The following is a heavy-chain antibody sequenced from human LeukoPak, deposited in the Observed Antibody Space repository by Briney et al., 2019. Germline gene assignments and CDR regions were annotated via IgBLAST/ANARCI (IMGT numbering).Heavy chain of an antibody. V-gene: IGHV4-34*01. CDR2: INHSGST. CDR1: GGSFSGYY. J-gene: IGHJ3*02. CDR3: ARGGPAPYYYDSSGSSAFDI. Sequence: PSETLSLTCAVYGGSFSGYYWSWIRLPPGKGLEWIGEINHSGSTNYNPSLKSRVTISVDTSKNQFSLKLSSVTAADTAVYYCARGGPAPYYYDSSGSSAFDIWGQGTMVTVSS. D-gene: IGHD3-22*01.